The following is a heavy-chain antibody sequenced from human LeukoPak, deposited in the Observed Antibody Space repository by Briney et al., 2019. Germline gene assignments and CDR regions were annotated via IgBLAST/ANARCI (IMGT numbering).Heavy chain of an antibody. CDR3: AREGCGGDCYSLGAFDI. CDR1: GYTFSSYD. V-gene: IGHV1-8*01. CDR2: VNPNSGNT. D-gene: IGHD2-21*01. J-gene: IGHJ3*02. Sequence: HGASVKVSCKASGYTFSSYDINWVRQAPGQGLEWMGWVNPNSGNTGYAQKFQGRVTITRNTSISTAYPELRSLGSEDTAVCYCAREGCGGDCYSLGAFDIWGQGTMVTVSS.